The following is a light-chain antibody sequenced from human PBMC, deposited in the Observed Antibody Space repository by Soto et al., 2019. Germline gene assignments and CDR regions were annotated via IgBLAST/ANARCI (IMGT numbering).Light chain of an antibody. Sequence: LTQPASVSGSPGQSITISSTGTSSDVGGYSYVSWYQQHPGDAPKLMIYHVTNRPSGVSDRFSGSKSGNTASLTISGLQAEDEADYYCSSYTSSTVYIFGTGTKVTVL. V-gene: IGLV2-14*03. CDR2: HVT. J-gene: IGLJ1*01. CDR1: SSDVGGYSY. CDR3: SSYTSSTVYI.